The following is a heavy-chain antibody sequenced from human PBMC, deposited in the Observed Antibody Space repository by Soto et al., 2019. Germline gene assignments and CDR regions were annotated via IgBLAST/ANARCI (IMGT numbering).Heavy chain of an antibody. D-gene: IGHD3-16*01. V-gene: IGHV3-23*01. J-gene: IGHJ4*02. CDR1: GFTFSSYA. CDR3: ATVSGALVYLGY. Sequence: GSLRLSCAASGFTFSSYAMSLVRQAPGKGLEWVSAISGSGSSTYYAHSVKGRFTISRDNSKNTLYLQMNSLRDEDTAIYYCATVSGALVYLGYWGQGTLVTVSS. CDR2: ISGSGSST.